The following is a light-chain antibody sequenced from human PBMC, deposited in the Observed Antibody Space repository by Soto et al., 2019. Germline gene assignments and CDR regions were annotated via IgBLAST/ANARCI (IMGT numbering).Light chain of an antibody. Sequence: QSALTQPTSVSGSPGQSITIPCTGTSSDVGGYNYVSWYQQYPGKAPKLVIFDVTNRPSGVSHRFSGAKSGNTASLTISGLQTEDEADYYCSSYTSSSTLVVFGGGTKVTVL. V-gene: IGLV2-14*03. J-gene: IGLJ2*01. CDR1: SSDVGGYNY. CDR2: DVT. CDR3: SSYTSSSTLVV.